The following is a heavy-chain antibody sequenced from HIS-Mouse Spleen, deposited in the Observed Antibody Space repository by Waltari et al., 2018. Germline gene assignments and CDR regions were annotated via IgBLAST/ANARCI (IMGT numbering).Heavy chain of an antibody. CDR2: IYHSGST. J-gene: IGHJ5*02. Sequence: QVQLQESGPGLVKPSETLSLTCTVSGYSISSGYYWGWIRQPPGKGLEWIGSIYHSGSTYYNPSLKSRVTISVDTSKNQFSLKLSSVTAADTAVYYCARVTVRWFDPWGQGTLVTVSS. CDR3: ARVTVRWFDP. CDR1: GYSISSGYY. D-gene: IGHD4-4*01. V-gene: IGHV4-38-2*02.